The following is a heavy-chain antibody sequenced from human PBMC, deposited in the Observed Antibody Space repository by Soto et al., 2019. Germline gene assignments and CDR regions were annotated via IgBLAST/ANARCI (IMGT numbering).Heavy chain of an antibody. J-gene: IGHJ4*02. CDR3: ARDSRGYYFDY. CDR1: GASISTDGHY. Sequence: TLCLTFTVSGASISTDGHYWSWIRQHPGKDLEWIGYIHYSGSTYYNPSLKSRVVISVDTSQSQYFLSLYSVTAADTALYYCARDSRGYYFDYWGQGALVTVSS. V-gene: IGHV4-31*03. D-gene: IGHD3-10*01. CDR2: IHYSGST.